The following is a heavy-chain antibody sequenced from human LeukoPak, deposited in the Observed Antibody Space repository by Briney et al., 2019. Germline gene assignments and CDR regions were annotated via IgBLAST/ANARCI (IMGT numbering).Heavy chain of an antibody. Sequence: PSETLSLACAVYGGSFSGYYWSWIRQPPGKGLEWIGEINHSGSTNYNPSLKSRVTISVDTSKNQFSLKLSSVTAADTAVYYCAKVRITIFGVVMGYFDYWGQGTLVTVSS. CDR3: AKVRITIFGVVMGYFDY. CDR1: GGSFSGYY. V-gene: IGHV4-34*01. J-gene: IGHJ4*02. CDR2: INHSGST. D-gene: IGHD3-3*01.